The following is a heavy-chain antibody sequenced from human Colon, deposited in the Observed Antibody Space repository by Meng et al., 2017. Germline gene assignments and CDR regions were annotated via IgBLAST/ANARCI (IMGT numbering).Heavy chain of an antibody. CDR3: ARSTPSLDY. Sequence: QVKLVQSGAEGKRPGASVKFSCKASGYTFSDCYIHWVRQAPGQGLEWMGWIVPNSGDTNYAQKFQGRVTMTRDTSISTTYMELSRLTSDDTAVYYCARSTPSLDYWGQGTLVTVSS. CDR2: IVPNSGDT. D-gene: IGHD2-15*01. CDR1: GYTFSDCY. V-gene: IGHV1-2*02. J-gene: IGHJ4*02.